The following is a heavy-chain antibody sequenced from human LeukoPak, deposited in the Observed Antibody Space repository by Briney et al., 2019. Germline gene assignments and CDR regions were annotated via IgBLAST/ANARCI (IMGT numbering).Heavy chain of an antibody. CDR2: ISGSESSI. Sequence: GGSLRLSCGASGFTFSSHEMNWVRRAPGKGLEWVSYISGSESSIYYADSVKGRFTISRDNAKKSLYLQLNSVRAEDTAAYYCARGGYCGSTLCYVFNAFDVWGQGTMVTVSS. J-gene: IGHJ3*01. CDR1: GFTFSSHE. CDR3: ARGGYCGSTLCYVFNAFDV. V-gene: IGHV3-48*03. D-gene: IGHD2-2*01.